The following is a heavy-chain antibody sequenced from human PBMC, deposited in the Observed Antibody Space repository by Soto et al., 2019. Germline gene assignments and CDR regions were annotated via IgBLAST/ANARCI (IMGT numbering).Heavy chain of an antibody. J-gene: IGHJ4*02. CDR2: IYYSGST. D-gene: IGHD2-15*01. Sequence: PSETLSLTCTVSGGSISSGGYYWSWIRQHPGKGLEWIGYIYYSGSTYYNPSLKSRVTISVDTSKNQFSLKLSSVTAADTAVYYCARDFCSGGSCHDYWGQGTLVTVSS. V-gene: IGHV4-31*03. CDR1: GGSISSGGYY. CDR3: ARDFCSGGSCHDY.